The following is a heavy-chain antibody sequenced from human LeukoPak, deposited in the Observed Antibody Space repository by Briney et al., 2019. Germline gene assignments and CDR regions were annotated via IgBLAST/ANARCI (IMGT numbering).Heavy chain of an antibody. Sequence: PGGSLRLSCAASGFTFSSYAMSWVRQAPGKGLEWVSSISSSGSFIYYADSVKGRLTTSRDNAKDSLYLQMNSLRADDTAVYYCARVVTAAWDWFDPWGQGTLVTVSS. V-gene: IGHV3-21*01. J-gene: IGHJ5*02. CDR3: ARVVTAAWDWFDP. D-gene: IGHD2-2*01. CDR2: ISSSGSFI. CDR1: GFTFSSYA.